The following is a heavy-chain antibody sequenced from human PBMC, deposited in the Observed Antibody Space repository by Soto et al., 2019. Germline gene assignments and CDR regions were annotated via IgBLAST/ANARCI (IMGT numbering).Heavy chain of an antibody. CDR3: AHTKVMDCSSTSCYADGDWFDP. Sequence: QITLKESGPPRVKPTQTLTLTCTFSGFSLSTSGVGVGWIRQPPGKALEWLALIYWDDDKRYSPSLKSRLTITKDTSKNQVVLTMTNMDPVDTATYYCAHTKVMDCSSTSCYADGDWFDPWGQGTLVTVSS. D-gene: IGHD2-2*01. CDR1: GFSLSTSGVG. V-gene: IGHV2-5*02. J-gene: IGHJ5*02. CDR2: IYWDDDK.